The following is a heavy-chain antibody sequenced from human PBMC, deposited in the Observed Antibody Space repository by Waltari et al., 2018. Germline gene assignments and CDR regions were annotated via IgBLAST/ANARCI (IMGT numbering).Heavy chain of an antibody. D-gene: IGHD3-9*01. J-gene: IGHJ4*02. CDR1: GYTFTSYG. Sequence: QVQLVQSGAEVKKPGASVKVSCKASGYTFTSYGISWVRQAPGQGLEWMGWISAYNGNTNYAQKLQGRVTMTTDTSTSTAYMELRSLRSDDTAVYYCARSVLRYFDWLPDYFDYWGQGTLVTVSS. V-gene: IGHV1-18*01. CDR3: ARSVLRYFDWLPDYFDY. CDR2: ISAYNGNT.